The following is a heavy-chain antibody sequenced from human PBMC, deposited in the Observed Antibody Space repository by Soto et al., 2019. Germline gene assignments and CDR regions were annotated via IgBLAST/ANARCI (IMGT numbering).Heavy chain of an antibody. CDR1: GGFVSSGSYY. V-gene: IGHV4-34*01. CDR2: MSHSGGT. Sequence: QVQLQQWGAGLLKPSETLSLTCAVYGGFVSSGSYYWSWIRQPPGKGLEWIGEMSHSGGTHFNPSLKSRGTISVVTSKNQFSLKMSSVTAADTALYYCARVERGTATTVVDAFDIWGPGTMVTVSS. CDR3: ARVERGTATTVVDAFDI. J-gene: IGHJ3*02. D-gene: IGHD1-1*01.